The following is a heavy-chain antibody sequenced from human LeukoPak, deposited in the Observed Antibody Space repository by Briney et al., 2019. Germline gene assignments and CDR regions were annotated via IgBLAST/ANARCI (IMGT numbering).Heavy chain of an antibody. Sequence: ASVKVSCKASGYTFTGYYMHWVRQAPGQGLEWMGWINPNSGGTNYAQKFQGRVTLTRDTSISTAYMELSSLRSDDTAVYYCATAHYYDSSAYPPSYWGQGTLVTVSS. D-gene: IGHD3-22*01. CDR3: ATAHYYDSSAYPPSY. CDR2: INPNSGGT. CDR1: GYTFTGYY. V-gene: IGHV1-2*02. J-gene: IGHJ4*02.